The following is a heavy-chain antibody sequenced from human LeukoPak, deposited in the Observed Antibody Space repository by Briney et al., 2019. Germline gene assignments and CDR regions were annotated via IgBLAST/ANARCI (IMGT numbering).Heavy chain of an antibody. V-gene: IGHV3-48*03. CDR2: ISSSGSTI. J-gene: IGHJ6*02. Sequence: GGSLRLSCAVSGFTFSSYEMNWVRQAPGKGLEWVSYISSSGSTIYYADSVKGRFTISRDNAKNSLYLQMNSLRAEDTAVYYCARATPYCSSTSCSHDGGMDVWGQGTTVTVSS. CDR3: ARATPYCSSTSCSHDGGMDV. D-gene: IGHD2-2*01. CDR1: GFTFSSYE.